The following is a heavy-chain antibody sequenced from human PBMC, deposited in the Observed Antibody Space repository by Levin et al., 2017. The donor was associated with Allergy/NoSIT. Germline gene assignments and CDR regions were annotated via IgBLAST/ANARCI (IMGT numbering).Heavy chain of an antibody. CDR1: GGSISSGSYY. Sequence: SETLSLTCTVSGGSISSGSYYWSWIRQPAGKGLEWIGRIYTSGSTNYNPSLKSRVTISVDTSKNQFSLKLSSVTAADTAVYYCAREIVVVVAATLGYYYYYMDVWGKGTTVTVSS. CDR3: AREIVVVVAATLGYYYYYMDV. D-gene: IGHD2-15*01. V-gene: IGHV4-61*02. J-gene: IGHJ6*03. CDR2: IYTSGST.